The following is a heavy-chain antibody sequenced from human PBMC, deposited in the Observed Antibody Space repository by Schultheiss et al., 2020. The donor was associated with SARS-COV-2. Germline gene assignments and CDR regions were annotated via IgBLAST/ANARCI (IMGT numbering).Heavy chain of an antibody. V-gene: IGHV4-39*01. Sequence: SETLSLTCTVSGGSIRSNNYYWGWVRQSPGKGLEWIGTIFYIGSTHYTPSLESRVTISVDTSKNQFSLRLASVTAADTAVYYCARLTLSRGRGWYRTNTRGIMFDYWGQGTLVTVSS. J-gene: IGHJ4*02. D-gene: IGHD6-19*01. CDR2: IFYIGST. CDR3: ARLTLSRGRGWYRTNTRGIMFDY. CDR1: GGSIRSNNYY.